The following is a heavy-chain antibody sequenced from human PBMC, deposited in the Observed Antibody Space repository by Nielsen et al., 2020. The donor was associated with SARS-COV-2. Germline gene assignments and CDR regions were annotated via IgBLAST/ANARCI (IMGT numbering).Heavy chain of an antibody. D-gene: IGHD3-10*01. V-gene: IGHV3-66*01. CDR3: AKGATFYYGSGPYNWFDP. J-gene: IGHJ5*02. CDR2: IYSGGTT. Sequence: GESLKISCAASGFTIGTDYVNWVRQAPGKGLEWVSVIYSGGTTYYADSVKGRFSISRDISRNTLYLQMSSLRAEDTAIYYCAKGATFYYGSGPYNWFDPWGRGILVTVSS. CDR1: GFTIGTDY.